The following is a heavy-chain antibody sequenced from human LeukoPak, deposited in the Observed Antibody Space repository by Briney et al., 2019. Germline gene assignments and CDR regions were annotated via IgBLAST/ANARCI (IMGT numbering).Heavy chain of an antibody. CDR1: GFTFSSYW. CDR3: AVLSYDSSGYYYPFDY. CDR2: IKQDGREK. J-gene: IGHJ4*02. V-gene: IGHV3-7*03. Sequence: GGSLRLSCGASGFTFSSYWMSWVRQAPGKGLEWVANIKQDGREKYYVDSVKGRFTISRDNAKNSLYLQMNSLRAEDTAVYYCAVLSYDSSGYYYPFDYWGQGTLVTVSS. D-gene: IGHD3-22*01.